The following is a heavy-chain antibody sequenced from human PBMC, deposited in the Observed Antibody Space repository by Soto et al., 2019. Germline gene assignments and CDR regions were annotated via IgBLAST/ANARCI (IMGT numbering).Heavy chain of an antibody. CDR1: GFTFSSYG. V-gene: IGHV3-21*01. J-gene: IGHJ2*01. CDR2: ISSSSSYI. Sequence: EVQLVESGGGLVKPGGSLRLSCAASGFTFSSYGMNWVRQAPGKGLEWVSSISSSSSYIYYADSVKGRFTISRDNAKNPLFLQMNSLRAEDQAVYYCARDGGRRGGGYFDLWGRGTLVTVSS. CDR3: ARDGGRRGGGYFDL. D-gene: IGHD3-16*01.